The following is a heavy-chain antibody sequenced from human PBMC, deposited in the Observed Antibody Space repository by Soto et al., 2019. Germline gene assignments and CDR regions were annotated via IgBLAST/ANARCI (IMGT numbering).Heavy chain of an antibody. J-gene: IGHJ6*02. CDR2: ISYDGSNT. V-gene: IGHV3-30*03. CDR3: ARDRGGGNGMDV. CDR1: GFTLNSYG. D-gene: IGHD6-25*01. Sequence: GGSLRLSCAASGFTLNSYGMHWVRQAPGKGLEWVAVISYDGSNTYHADSVKGRFTISRDNSKNTLYLQMNSLRAEDTAVYYCARDRGGGNGMDVWGQGTTVTVSS.